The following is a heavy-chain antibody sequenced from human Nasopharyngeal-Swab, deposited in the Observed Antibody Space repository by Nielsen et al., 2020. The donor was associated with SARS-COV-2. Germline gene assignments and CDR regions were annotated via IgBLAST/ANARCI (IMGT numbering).Heavy chain of an antibody. CDR3: ARDQYSYGAYQIDY. J-gene: IGHJ4*02. Sequence: ESLKISCAASGFTFSSYSMNWVRQAPGKGLEWVSYISSSSTIYYADSVKGRFTISRDNAKNSLYLQMNSLRAEDTAVYYCARDQYSYGAYQIDYWGQGTLVTVSS. CDR1: GFTFSSYS. D-gene: IGHD5-18*01. CDR2: ISSSSTI. V-gene: IGHV3-48*01.